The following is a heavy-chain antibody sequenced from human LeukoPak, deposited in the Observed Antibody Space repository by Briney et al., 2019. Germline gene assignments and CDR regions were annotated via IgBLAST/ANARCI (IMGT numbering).Heavy chain of an antibody. CDR3: AGEEMATATFDY. Sequence: SGTLSLTCTVSGGSISSYYRSWIRQPPGKGLEWIGYIYYSGGATYNPSPKSRVTISLDKTKNQISHQQSSGTRAEPAADYFAGEEMATATFDYWGQGTLVTVSS. CDR2: IYYSGGA. CDR1: GGSISSYY. J-gene: IGHJ4*02. V-gene: IGHV4-59*12. D-gene: IGHD5-24*01.